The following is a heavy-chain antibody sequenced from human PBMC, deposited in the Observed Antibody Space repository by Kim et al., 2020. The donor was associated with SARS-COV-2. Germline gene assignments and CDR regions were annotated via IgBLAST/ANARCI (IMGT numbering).Heavy chain of an antibody. J-gene: IGHJ6*02. V-gene: IGHV5-10-1*01. CDR1: GYSFTNYW. CDR2: IDPGDSYT. Sequence: GESLKISCEGFGYSFTNYWISWVRQMPGKGLEWMGRIDPGDSYTKNSPSFEGHVTISVDKSISTAYLQWSSLKASDTAMYYCARLSDYRSGSSDYYYGLDVWGQGTTVSVSS. D-gene: IGHD3-10*01. CDR3: ARLSDYRSGSSDYYYGLDV.